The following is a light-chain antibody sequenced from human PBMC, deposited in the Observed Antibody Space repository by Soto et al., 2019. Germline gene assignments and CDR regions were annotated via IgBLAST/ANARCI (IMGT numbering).Light chain of an antibody. CDR3: GTLDSSLSNML. Sequence: QSVLTQAPSVSAAPGQEVTISCSGSSSNIGNNYVSWYQQFPGAAPKLLIYENNKRPSGIPDRFSGSKSGTSATLGITGLETGDEADYYCGTLDSSLSNMLFGGGTKLTVL. V-gene: IGLV1-51*02. J-gene: IGLJ2*01. CDR1: SSNIGNNY. CDR2: ENN.